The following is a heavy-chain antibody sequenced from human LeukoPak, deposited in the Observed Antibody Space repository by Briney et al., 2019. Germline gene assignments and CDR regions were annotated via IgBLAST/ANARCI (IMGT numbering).Heavy chain of an antibody. Sequence: PSETLSLTCTVSGGSISSSSYYWGWIRQPPGKGLEWIGRIYYSGSTYYNPSLKSRVTISVDTSKNQFSLKLSSVTAADTAVYYCARLRWHYYYYYYMDVWGKGTTVTISS. D-gene: IGHD4-23*01. J-gene: IGHJ6*03. CDR2: IYYSGST. CDR1: GGSISSSSYY. V-gene: IGHV4-39*07. CDR3: ARLRWHYYYYYYMDV.